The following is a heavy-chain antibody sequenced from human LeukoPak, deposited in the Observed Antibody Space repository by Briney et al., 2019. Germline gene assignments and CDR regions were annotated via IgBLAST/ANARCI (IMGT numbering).Heavy chain of an antibody. D-gene: IGHD4-17*01. J-gene: IGHJ4*02. CDR1: GGSFSGYY. V-gene: IGHV4-34*01. Sequence: SETLSLTCAVYGGSFSGYYWSWIRQPPGKGLEWIGEINHSGSTNYNPSLKSRVTISVDTSKNQFSLKLSSVTAADTAVYYCARLGYGDYASDYWGQGTLVTVSS. CDR3: ARLGYGDYASDY. CDR2: INHSGST.